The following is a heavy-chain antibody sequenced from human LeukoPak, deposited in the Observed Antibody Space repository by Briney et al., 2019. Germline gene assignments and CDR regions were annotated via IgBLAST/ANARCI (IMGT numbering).Heavy chain of an antibody. J-gene: IGHJ4*02. CDR1: GYTLTELS. CDR3: ATLRRRCSGGSCYSFSLHY. V-gene: IGHV1-24*01. CDR2: FDPEDGET. Sequence: ASVKVSCKVSGYTLTELSMHWERQAPGKGLEWMGGFDPEDGETIYAQKFQGRVTMTEDTSTDTAYMELSSLRSEDTAVYYCATLRRRCSGGSCYSFSLHYWGQGTLVTVSS. D-gene: IGHD2-15*01.